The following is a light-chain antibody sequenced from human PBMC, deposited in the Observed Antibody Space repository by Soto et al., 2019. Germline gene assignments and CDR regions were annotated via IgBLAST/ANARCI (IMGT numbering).Light chain of an antibody. J-gene: IGLJ3*02. CDR1: SSDIGGYNF. Sequence: QSALTQPASVSGSPGQSITISCTGTSSDIGGYNFVSWYQQHPGKAPKLLIYDVTNRPPGLSDRFSGSKSGNTASLTISGLQAEDEANYYCSSFTTSSTLVLGGGTKLTVL. V-gene: IGLV2-14*03. CDR3: SSFTTSSTLV. CDR2: DVT.